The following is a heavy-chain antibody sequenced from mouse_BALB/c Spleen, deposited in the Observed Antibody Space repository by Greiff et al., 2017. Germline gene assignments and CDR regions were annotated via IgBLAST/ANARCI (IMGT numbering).Heavy chain of an antibody. V-gene: IGHV5-6-3*01. Sequence: EVQGVESGGGLVQPGGSLKLSCAASGFTFSSYGMSWVRQTPDKRLELVATINSNGGSTYYPDSVKGRFTISRDNAKNTLYLQMSSLKSEDTAMYYCARDRGLAYWGQGTLVTVSA. J-gene: IGHJ3*01. CDR1: GFTFSSYG. D-gene: IGHD3-1*01. CDR3: ARDRGLAY. CDR2: INSNGGST.